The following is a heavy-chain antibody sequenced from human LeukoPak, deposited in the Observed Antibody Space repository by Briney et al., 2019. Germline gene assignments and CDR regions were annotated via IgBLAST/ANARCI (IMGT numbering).Heavy chain of an antibody. CDR2: MNGEGTTI. V-gene: IGHV3-74*01. CDR1: GLTFRTTW. J-gene: IGHJ4*02. CDR3: ATARNFRFEY. D-gene: IGHD1-7*01. Sequence: GGSLRLSCATSGLTFRTTWMHWVRQAPGKGLMWASRMNGEGTTIDYADSVKGRFTVSRDYAKNTLFLQMNNLRTEDTALYFCATARNFRFEYWGQGSLVIVSA.